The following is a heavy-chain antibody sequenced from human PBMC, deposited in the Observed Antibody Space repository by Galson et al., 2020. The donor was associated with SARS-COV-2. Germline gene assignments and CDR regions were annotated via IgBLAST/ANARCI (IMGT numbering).Heavy chain of an antibody. D-gene: IGHD2-2*01. Sequence: GGSLRLSCAASGFTFSSYAMSWVRQAPGKGLEWVSAISGSGGSTYYADSVKGRFTISRDNSKNTLYLQMNSLRAEDTAVYYCAKLTSSDIVVVPAATQYYYGMDVWGQGTTVTVSS. CDR2: ISGSGGST. J-gene: IGHJ6*02. CDR3: AKLTSSDIVVVPAATQYYYGMDV. CDR1: GFTFSSYA. V-gene: IGHV3-23*01.